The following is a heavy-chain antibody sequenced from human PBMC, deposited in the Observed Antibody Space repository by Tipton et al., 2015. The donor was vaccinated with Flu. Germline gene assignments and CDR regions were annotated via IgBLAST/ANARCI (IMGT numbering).Heavy chain of an antibody. V-gene: IGHV1-46*01. CDR3: ARGSYGDLIDS. Sequence: QVQLVQSGAEVKKPGASVKISCKSAGYTFTTYHMHWVRQAPGQGLEWMGIITPSGGSTFYSQKFQGRVTMTRDTSTSTDYMELSSLRSGDTAVYYCARGSYGDLIDSWGQGTLVTVSS. CDR2: ITPSGGST. D-gene: IGHD5-18*01. CDR1: GYTFTTYH. J-gene: IGHJ4*02.